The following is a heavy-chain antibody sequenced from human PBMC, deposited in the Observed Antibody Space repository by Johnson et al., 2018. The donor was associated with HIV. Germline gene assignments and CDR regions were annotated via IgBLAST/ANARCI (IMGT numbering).Heavy chain of an antibody. CDR2: ISYDGSNK. Sequence: QVQLVESGGNLVKPGGSLRLSCAASGFTFSSYAMHWVRQAPGKGLEWVAVISYDGSNKYYADSVKGRFTISRDNSKHSLYRQVNSLRAEDTAVYDCAREGGGPMGDAFDFWGQGTMVTVSS. CDR3: AREGGGPMGDAFDF. CDR1: GFTFSSYA. J-gene: IGHJ3*01. V-gene: IGHV3-30-3*01. D-gene: IGHD2-8*01.